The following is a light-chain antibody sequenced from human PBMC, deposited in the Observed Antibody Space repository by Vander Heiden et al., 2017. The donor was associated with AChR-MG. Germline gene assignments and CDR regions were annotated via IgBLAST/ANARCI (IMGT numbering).Light chain of an antibody. CDR3: QQYDTLPLT. CDR1: QSLSRNY. CDR2: AAS. Sequence: DNVLTQSPGTLSLSPGERATVSCRASQSLSRNYLAWYQHKPGQAPRLVIFAASSRATDIPDRFSGSGSGTDFTLTINRLEPEDFAVYYCQQYDTLPLTFGGGTKVEIK. J-gene: IGKJ4*01. V-gene: IGKV3-20*01.